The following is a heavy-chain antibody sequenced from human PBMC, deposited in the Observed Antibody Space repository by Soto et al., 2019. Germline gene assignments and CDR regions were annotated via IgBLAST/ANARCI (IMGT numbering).Heavy chain of an antibody. CDR2: ISAYNGNT. J-gene: IGHJ6*02. CDR3: ARDSRITMIVVVNYYYYGMDV. Sequence: ASVKVSCKASGYTFTSYGISWVRQAPGQGLEWMGWISAYNGNTNYAQKLQGRVTMTTDTSTSTAYMELRSLRSDDTAVYYCARDSRITMIVVVNYYYYGMDVWGQGTRVTFSS. CDR1: GYTFTSYG. D-gene: IGHD3-22*01. V-gene: IGHV1-18*01.